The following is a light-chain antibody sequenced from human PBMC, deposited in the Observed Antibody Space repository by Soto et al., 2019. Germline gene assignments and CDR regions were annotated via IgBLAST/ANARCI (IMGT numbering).Light chain of an antibody. CDR1: QTISSSY. V-gene: IGKV3-20*01. CDR3: QQYGRT. CDR2: GAS. Sequence: IVVTKSAVTLSVSPGARATLFSMASQTISSSYLAWDQQKPGQAPGPLIYGASSRATGIPDTFSGSGSGTDFALTISRLEPEDVAVYYCQQYGRTFGQGTKVDIK. J-gene: IGKJ1*01.